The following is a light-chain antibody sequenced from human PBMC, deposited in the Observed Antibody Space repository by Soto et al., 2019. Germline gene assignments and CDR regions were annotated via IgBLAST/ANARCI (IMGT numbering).Light chain of an antibody. J-gene: IGLJ1*01. V-gene: IGLV2-23*01. CDR1: SRDVGNYKL. CDR3: CSSATTSPFYV. CDR2: EGS. Sequence: QSALTQPASVSGSPGQSITISCIGSSRDVGNYKLVSWYQQHPDKAPKLMIYEGSKRPSGVSNRFSGSNSGNTASLTISGLQAADEADYYCCSSATTSPFYVFGTGTKVTVL.